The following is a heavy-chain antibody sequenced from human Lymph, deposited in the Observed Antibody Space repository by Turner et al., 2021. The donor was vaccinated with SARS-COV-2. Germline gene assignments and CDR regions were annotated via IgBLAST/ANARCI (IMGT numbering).Heavy chain of an antibody. D-gene: IGHD5-18*01. Sequence: QVQLQESGPGLVKPSETLSLPCTVSGGPVTSSSYYWGWIRQPPGKGLEWIGNIYSSGNTYYNPSLKSRVTISVDTSKNQFSLKLSSVTAADTAVYYCARQRWLRGYFDYWSQGTLVTVSS. CDR1: GGPVTSSSYY. J-gene: IGHJ4*02. CDR3: ARQRWLRGYFDY. V-gene: IGHV4-39*01. CDR2: IYSSGNT.